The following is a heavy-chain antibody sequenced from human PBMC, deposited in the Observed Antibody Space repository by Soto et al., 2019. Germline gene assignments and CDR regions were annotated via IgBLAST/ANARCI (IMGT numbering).Heavy chain of an antibody. J-gene: IGHJ6*02. V-gene: IGHV4-59*11. CDR1: GGSISSHY. CDR3: ARDGREASGIDV. CDR2: IYYRGNT. D-gene: IGHD1-26*01. Sequence: SETLSLTCTVSGGSISSHYWSWVRQAPGKGLEWIGCIYYRGNTFYNPSLKSRGTISVDTSNNQFSLKLDSVTTADTAVYYCARDGREASGIDVWGQGTTVTVSS.